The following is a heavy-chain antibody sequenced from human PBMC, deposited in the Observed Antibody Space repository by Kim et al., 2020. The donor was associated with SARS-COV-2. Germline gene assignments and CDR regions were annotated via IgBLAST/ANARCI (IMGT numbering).Heavy chain of an antibody. Sequence: GGSLRLSCAASGFSFSNYCMHWVRQAPGEALESVSRINNNSRGTNYADSVKGRFTISRDNAKNTLYLQMNGLRAEDTAVYYCTRDAGSSGWLPYWGQGTLVTVSS. CDR1: GFSFSNYC. CDR2: INNNSRGT. D-gene: IGHD6-19*01. V-gene: IGHV3-74*01. J-gene: IGHJ4*02. CDR3: TRDAGSSGWLPY.